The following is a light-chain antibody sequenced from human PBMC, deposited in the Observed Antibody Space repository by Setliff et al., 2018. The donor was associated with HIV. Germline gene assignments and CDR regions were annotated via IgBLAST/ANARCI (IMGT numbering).Light chain of an antibody. CDR3: CSNTGSNTYV. CDR2: QAT. CDR1: SSDIGRYNL. V-gene: IGLV2-23*01. J-gene: IGLJ1*01. Sequence: ALTQPASVSGSPGQSITISCTGTSSDIGRYNLVSWYQQYPGKAPKLMIYQATKRPSGVSNRFSGPKSGNTASLTISGLQAEDEADYYCCSNTGSNTYVFGSGTKVTVL.